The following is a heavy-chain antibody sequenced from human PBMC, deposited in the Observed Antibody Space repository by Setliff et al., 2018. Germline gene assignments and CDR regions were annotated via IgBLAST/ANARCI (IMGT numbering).Heavy chain of an antibody. D-gene: IGHD2-15*01. Sequence: SETLSLTCAVSGYFISSGYYWGWIRQPPGKGLEWIGSIYHSGSTYYNPSLKSRVTTSVDTSKKQFSLKLSSVTAADTAVYYCARRHCSGGSCYSLNYFDYWGQGMLVTVSS. CDR3: ARRHCSGGSCYSLNYFDY. V-gene: IGHV4-38-2*01. CDR1: GYFISSGYY. J-gene: IGHJ4*02. CDR2: IYHSGST.